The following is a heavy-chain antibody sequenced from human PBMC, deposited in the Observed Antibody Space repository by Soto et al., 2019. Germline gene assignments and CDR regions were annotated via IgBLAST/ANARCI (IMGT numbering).Heavy chain of an antibody. CDR3: AKVGFPYSYGYLFHY. J-gene: IGHJ4*02. CDR2: ISASGGST. D-gene: IGHD5-18*01. V-gene: IGHV3-23*01. Sequence: PGGSLRLSCAASGFTFSTYAMTWVRQAPGKGLEWVSAISASGGSTYYADSVKGRFTISRDNSKNTLYLQMNSLRVEDTAVYYCAKVGFPYSYGYLFHYWGQGTLVTVSS. CDR1: GFTFSTYA.